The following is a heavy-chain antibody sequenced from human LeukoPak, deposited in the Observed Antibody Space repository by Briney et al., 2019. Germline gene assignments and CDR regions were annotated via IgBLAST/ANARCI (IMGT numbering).Heavy chain of an antibody. CDR2: IYFTGST. V-gene: IGHV4-59*08. Sequence: SSETLSLTCTVSGGSISPYYWSWIRQPPGKTLEWIGYIYFTGSTNYYPSLKSRLTISLHTSKNQFSLNLSSVTAADTAVYYCARHLPVAGYPYFDYWGQGALVTVSS. CDR1: GGSISPYY. CDR3: ARHLPVAGYPYFDY. D-gene: IGHD6-19*01. J-gene: IGHJ4*02.